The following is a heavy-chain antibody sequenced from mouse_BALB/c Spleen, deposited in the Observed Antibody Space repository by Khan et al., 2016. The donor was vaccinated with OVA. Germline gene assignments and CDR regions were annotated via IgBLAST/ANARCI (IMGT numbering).Heavy chain of an antibody. V-gene: IGHV3-2*02. CDR1: GYSITSGYG. CDR3: ARTARIKY. J-gene: IGHJ2*01. D-gene: IGHD1-2*01. Sequence: VQLKQSGPSLVKPSQSLSLTCTVTGYSITSGYGWNWIRQFPGNKLEWMGYISYSGSTNYNPSLKSRISITRDTSKNQFFLQLNSVTTEDTATYYCARTARIKYWGQGTTLTVSS. CDR2: ISYSGST.